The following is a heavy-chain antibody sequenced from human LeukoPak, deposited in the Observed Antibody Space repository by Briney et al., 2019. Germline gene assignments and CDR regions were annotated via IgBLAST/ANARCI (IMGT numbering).Heavy chain of an antibody. Sequence: ASVKVSCKASGYTFTSYGISWVRQAPGQGLEWMGWISAYNGNTNYAQKLQGRVTMTTGTSTSTAYMELRSLRSDDTAVYYCARDWPTTSSTSCLWCYYYYMDVWGKGTTVTVSS. J-gene: IGHJ6*03. CDR1: GYTFTSYG. CDR3: ARDWPTTSSTSCLWCYYYYMDV. D-gene: IGHD2-2*01. CDR2: ISAYNGNT. V-gene: IGHV1-18*01.